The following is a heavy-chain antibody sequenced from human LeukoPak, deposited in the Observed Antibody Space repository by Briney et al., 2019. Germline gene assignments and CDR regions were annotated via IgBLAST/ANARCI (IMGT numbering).Heavy chain of an antibody. D-gene: IGHD2-2*01. CDR1: RFTLSSYW. V-gene: IGHV3-7*01. J-gene: IGHJ4*02. Sequence: PGGSLRRSCAASRFTLSSYWMSWDSQAQGKGREWVANIKKDGREKEYVDYVKGRFNISREKAKNSLYLQMNSLRAEDTAVYYCARRGVVPAAIFYWGQGTLVTVSS. CDR2: IKKDGREK. CDR3: ARRGVVPAAIFY.